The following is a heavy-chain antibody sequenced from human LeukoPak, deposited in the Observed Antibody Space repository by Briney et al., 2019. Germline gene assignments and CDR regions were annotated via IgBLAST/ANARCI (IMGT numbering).Heavy chain of an antibody. V-gene: IGHV3-23*01. J-gene: IGHJ4*02. CDR2: IRGGGEK. CDR1: GFSFSDYA. D-gene: IGHD2-2*01. CDR3: ARANGVSNADAVW. Sequence: GGSLRLSCAATGFSFSDYAMSWLGQAPARGADWVSSIRGGGEKFYAESVKGRFILSRDDSRNTVYLQLNMRVEDTAIYYCARANGVSNADAVWWGQGTQVTVSS.